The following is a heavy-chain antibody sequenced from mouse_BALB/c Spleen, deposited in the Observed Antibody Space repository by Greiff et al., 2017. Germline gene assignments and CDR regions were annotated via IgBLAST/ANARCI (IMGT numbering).Heavy chain of an antibody. CDR1: GYTFTDYN. CDR3: ARPIYYGNFYAMDY. D-gene: IGHD2-1*01. V-gene: IGHV1S29*02. CDR2: IYPYNGGT. Sequence: VHVKQSGPELVKPGASVKISCKASGYTFTDYNMHWVKQSHGKSLEWIGYIYPYNGGTGYNQKFKSKATLTVDNSSSTAYMELRSLTSEDSAVYYCARPIYYGNFYAMDYWGQGTSVTVSS. J-gene: IGHJ4*01.